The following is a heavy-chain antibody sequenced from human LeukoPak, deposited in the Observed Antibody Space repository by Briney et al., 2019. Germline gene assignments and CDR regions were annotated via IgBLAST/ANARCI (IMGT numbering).Heavy chain of an antibody. CDR3: ARAGLGYSYGYRYSYYAMDV. D-gene: IGHD5-18*01. CDR1: GFTFSSYW. Sequence: GGSLRLSCAASGFTFSSYWMSWVRQVPGKGLEWVAIIEKDGGEKYYVDSVRGRSTISRDNAENSLYLQVNSLRVGDTAVYYCARAGLGYSYGYRYSYYAMDVWGQGITVTVSS. J-gene: IGHJ6*02. CDR2: IEKDGGEK. V-gene: IGHV3-7*04.